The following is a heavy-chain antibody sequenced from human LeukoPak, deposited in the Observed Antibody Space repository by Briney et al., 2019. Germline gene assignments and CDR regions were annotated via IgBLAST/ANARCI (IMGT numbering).Heavy chain of an antibody. D-gene: IGHD3-3*01. CDR3: ARANYDFWSGMDV. V-gene: IGHV3-21*01. CDR2: ISSSSTYI. J-gene: IGHJ6*02. Sequence: GGSLKLSCAASGFTFSTYSMNWVRQAPGKGLEWVSSISSSSTYIHYADSVRGRFTVSRDNAKNSLYLQMNSLRAEDTAVYYCARANYDFWSGMDVWGQGTTVTVSS. CDR1: GFTFSTYS.